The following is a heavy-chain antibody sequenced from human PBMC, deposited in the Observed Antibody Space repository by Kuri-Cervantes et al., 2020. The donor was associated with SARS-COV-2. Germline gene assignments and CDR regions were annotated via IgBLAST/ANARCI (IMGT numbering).Heavy chain of an antibody. V-gene: IGHV3-73*01. CDR3: STFPTVVGYYYNAVDV. J-gene: IGHJ6*02. CDR1: GFTFSGSA. D-gene: IGHD4-23*01. Sequence: GGSLRLSCAASGFTFSGSAMHWVRQASGKGLEWVGRIRSKANSYATAYAASVKGRFTISRDDSKNTAYLQMNSLKTEDTAVYYCSTFPTVVGYYYNAVDVWGQGTTVTVSS. CDR2: IRSKANSYAT.